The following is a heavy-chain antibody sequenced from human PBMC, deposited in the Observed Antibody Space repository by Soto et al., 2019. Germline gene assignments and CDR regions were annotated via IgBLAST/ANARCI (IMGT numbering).Heavy chain of an antibody. CDR2: IIPIFGSP. CDR1: GGTLRSHA. V-gene: IGHV1-69*01. CDR3: AGTVEIPDYHGMDV. J-gene: IGHJ6*02. Sequence: QVQLVQSGAEVKKPGSSVRVSCKASGGTLRSHAINWVRQAPGQGLEWMGGIIPIFGSPNYAQKFQGRVTITADESSITAYMELSSLRAEDTAVYYCAGTVEIPDYHGMDVWGQGSTVTVSS. D-gene: IGHD4-4*01.